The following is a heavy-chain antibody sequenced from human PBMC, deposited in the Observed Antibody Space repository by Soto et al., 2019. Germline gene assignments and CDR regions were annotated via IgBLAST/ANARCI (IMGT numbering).Heavy chain of an antibody. CDR1: GASISDYY. J-gene: IGHJ4*02. Sequence: QVQLQESGPGLVKPSETLSLSCTVSGASISDYYWSWIRQPPGKRPEWIVYIHYRGSTNYNPSLKSRVTMSVDTSKNQFYLRLTSVTAADTAVYYCARDSVGSGYDWGQGTLVTVSS. V-gene: IGHV4-59*01. D-gene: IGHD5-12*01. CDR2: IHYRGST. CDR3: ARDSVGSGYD.